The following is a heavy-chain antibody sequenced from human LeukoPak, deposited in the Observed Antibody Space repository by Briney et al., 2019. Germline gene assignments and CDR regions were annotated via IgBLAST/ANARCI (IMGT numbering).Heavy chain of an antibody. CDR3: ARGLFKNDSGY. V-gene: IGHV1-46*01. J-gene: IGHJ4*02. CDR1: GYTFTSYY. D-gene: IGHD4-17*01. CDR2: INPSGGST. Sequence: GASVKVSCKVSGYTFTSYYMHWVRQAPGQGLEWMGIINPSGGSTSYAQKFQGRVTMTRDTSTSTVNMELSSLRSEDTAVYYCARGLFKNDSGYWGQGTLVTVSS.